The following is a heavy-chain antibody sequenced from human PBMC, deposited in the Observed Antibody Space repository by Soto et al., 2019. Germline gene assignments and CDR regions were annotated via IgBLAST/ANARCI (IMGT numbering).Heavy chain of an antibody. CDR3: AREGSPGRYGSGAGGVYGMDV. V-gene: IGHV4-31*03. Sequence: QVQLQESGPGLVKPSQTLSLTCTVSGASISSGGYYWAWIRQHPGKGLEWIGYIYHNGYTYYNPSLKSRITMSVATSENQFSLKLSSVTAADTAVYDCAREGSPGRYGSGAGGVYGMDVWGQGTTVTVSS. CDR1: GASISSGGYY. D-gene: IGHD3-10*01. CDR2: IYHNGYT. J-gene: IGHJ6*02.